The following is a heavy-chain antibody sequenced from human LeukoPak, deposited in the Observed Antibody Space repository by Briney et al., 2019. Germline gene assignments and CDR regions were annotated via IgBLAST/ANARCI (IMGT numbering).Heavy chain of an antibody. D-gene: IGHD1-14*01. CDR1: GFTFSSHL. CDR2: VKSDGTAT. J-gene: IGHJ4*02. Sequence: GGSLRLSCAASGFTFSSHLMHWVRQAQGTGLVWVSSVKSDGTATNYADSVKGRFTISRDNAKNTLYLQMNSLRVEDTAVYYCVRKYATGDWGQGTLVTVSS. V-gene: IGHV3-74*01. CDR3: VRKYATGD.